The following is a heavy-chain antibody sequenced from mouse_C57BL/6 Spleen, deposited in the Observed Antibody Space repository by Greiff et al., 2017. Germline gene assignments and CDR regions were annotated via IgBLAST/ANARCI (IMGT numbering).Heavy chain of an antibody. Sequence: VQLQQPGAELVMPGASVKLSCKASGYTFTSYWMHWVKQRPGQGLEWIGEIDPSDSYTNYNQKFKGKSTLTVDKSSSTAYMQLSSLTSEDSAVYYCARGARAYYSNSFDYWGQGTTLTVSS. CDR1: GYTFTSYW. V-gene: IGHV1-69*01. CDR3: ARGARAYYSNSFDY. D-gene: IGHD2-5*01. CDR2: IDPSDSYT. J-gene: IGHJ2*01.